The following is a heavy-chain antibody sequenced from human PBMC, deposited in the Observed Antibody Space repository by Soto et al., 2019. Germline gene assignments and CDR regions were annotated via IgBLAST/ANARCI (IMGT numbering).Heavy chain of an antibody. Sequence: GGSLRLSGAASGFTFTRYSMNWVRQAPGKGLEWVSTISGRGGSTYYADSVKGRFTISRDNSKNILYLQMNSLRAEDTAVYYCAKATMTLVVIRLDSWGQGTLVTVSS. CDR1: GFTFTRYS. V-gene: IGHV3-23*01. D-gene: IGHD3-22*01. CDR2: ISGRGGST. J-gene: IGHJ4*02. CDR3: AKATMTLVVIRLDS.